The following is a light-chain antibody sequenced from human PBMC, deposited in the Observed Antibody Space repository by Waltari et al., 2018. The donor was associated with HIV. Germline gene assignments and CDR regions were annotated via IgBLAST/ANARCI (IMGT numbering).Light chain of an antibody. Sequence: SVLTQPPSASGTSGQRITISCSGSSSKIGSNYVHWYQHLPGTAPKLLIYRNNQRASVVPDRFAGSKSGTSASLAISGLRSEDEADYYCVTWADRSSGPVVCGGGTKVTVL. CDR3: VTWADRSSGPVV. V-gene: IGLV1-47*01. J-gene: IGLJ2*01. CDR1: SSKIGSNY. CDR2: RNN.